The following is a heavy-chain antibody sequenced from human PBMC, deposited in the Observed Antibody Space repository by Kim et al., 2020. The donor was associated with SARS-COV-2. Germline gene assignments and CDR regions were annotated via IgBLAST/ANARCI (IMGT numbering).Heavy chain of an antibody. V-gene: IGHV4-39*01. CDR1: GGSISSSSYY. J-gene: IGHJ5*02. CDR3: ASYMDDYVWGSYRYRWFDP. Sequence: SETLSLTCTVSGGSISSSSYYWGWIRQPPGKGLEWIGSIYYSGSTYYNPSLKSRVTISVDTSKNQFSLKLSSVTAADTAVYYCASYMDDYVWGSYRYRWFDPWGQGTLVTVSS. D-gene: IGHD3-16*02. CDR2: IYYSGST.